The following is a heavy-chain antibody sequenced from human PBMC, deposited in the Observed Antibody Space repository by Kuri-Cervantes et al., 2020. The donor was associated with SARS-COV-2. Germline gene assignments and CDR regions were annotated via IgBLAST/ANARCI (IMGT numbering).Heavy chain of an antibody. J-gene: IGHJ5*02. D-gene: IGHD7-27*01. Sequence: GESLKISCAASGFTFSSYAMSWVRQAPGKGLEWVSAISGSGGSTYYADSVKGRFTISRDNAKNMLFLQMNSLRAEDSALYFCVRDFTGDRDLWGPGTLVTVSS. CDR3: VRDFTGDRDL. CDR1: GFTFSSYA. CDR2: ISGSGGST. V-gene: IGHV3-23*01.